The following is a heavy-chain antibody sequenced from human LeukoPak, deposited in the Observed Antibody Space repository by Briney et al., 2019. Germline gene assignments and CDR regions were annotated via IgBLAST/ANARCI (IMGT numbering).Heavy chain of an antibody. D-gene: IGHD6-19*01. V-gene: IGHV1-2*02. Sequence: ASVKVSCKASGYTYTGYYMHWVRQAPGQGLEWMGWINPNSGGTNYAQKFQGRVTMTRDTSISTAYMELSRLRSDDTAVYYCARCPRGSSGWTRFDYWGQGTLVTVSS. CDR3: ARCPRGSSGWTRFDY. CDR1: GYTYTGYY. CDR2: INPNSGGT. J-gene: IGHJ4*02.